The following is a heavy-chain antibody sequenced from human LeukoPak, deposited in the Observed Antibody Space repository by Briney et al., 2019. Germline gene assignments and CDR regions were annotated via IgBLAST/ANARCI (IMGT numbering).Heavy chain of an antibody. CDR1: VFTFSDYY. CDR3: AREFLWGSGGANFDY. D-gene: IGHD3-10*01. V-gene: IGHV3-11*04. CDR2: ISSSGSTI. J-gene: IGHJ4*02. Sequence: GGSLRLSCAASVFTFSDYYMSWIRQAPGKGLEWVSYISSSGSTIYYADSVKGRFTISRDNAKNSLYLQMNSLRAEDTAVYYCAREFLWGSGGANFDYWGQGTLVTVSS.